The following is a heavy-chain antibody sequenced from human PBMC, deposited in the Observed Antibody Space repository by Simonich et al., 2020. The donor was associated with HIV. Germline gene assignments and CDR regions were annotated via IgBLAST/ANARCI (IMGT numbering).Heavy chain of an antibody. CDR1: GFTFNSYA. CDR3: ASGGSISSVWADDY. V-gene: IGHV3-30*07. Sequence: QVQLVESGGGVVQPGRSLRLSCAASGFTFNSYAMHWVRQAPGKGLAWGAVISYDGSNKYYADSVKGRFPISRENSKNTLYLQMNSLRAEDTAVYYCASGGSISSVWADDYWGQGTLVTVSS. CDR2: ISYDGSNK. D-gene: IGHD3-16*01. J-gene: IGHJ4*02.